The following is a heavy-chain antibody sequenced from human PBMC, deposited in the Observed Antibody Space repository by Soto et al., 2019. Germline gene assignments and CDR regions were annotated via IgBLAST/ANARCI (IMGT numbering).Heavy chain of an antibody. Sequence: PSETLSLTCTVSCGSISSYFWSWIRQSPWKGLEWIGYIYYNGNTNYNPSLASRVTISVDKSKNHFSLKLNSVTVADTAVYYCARGGASSRWLDPWAQGALVTVSS. CDR1: CGSISSYF. CDR2: IYYNGNT. J-gene: IGHJ5*02. V-gene: IGHV4-59*01. CDR3: ARGGASSRWLDP. D-gene: IGHD3-10*01.